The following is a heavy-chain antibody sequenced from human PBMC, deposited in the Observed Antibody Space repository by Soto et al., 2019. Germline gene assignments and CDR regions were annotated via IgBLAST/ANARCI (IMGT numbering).Heavy chain of an antibody. J-gene: IGHJ4*02. CDR1: GFTFSSYG. Sequence: LRLSCAASGFTFSSYGMHWVRQAPGKGLEWVAVISYDGSNKYYADSVKSRFTISRDNSKNTLYLQMNSLRAEDTAVYYCAKDVSITMIVVVTYFDYWGQGTLVTVSS. CDR2: ISYDGSNK. CDR3: AKDVSITMIVVVTYFDY. V-gene: IGHV3-30*18. D-gene: IGHD3-22*01.